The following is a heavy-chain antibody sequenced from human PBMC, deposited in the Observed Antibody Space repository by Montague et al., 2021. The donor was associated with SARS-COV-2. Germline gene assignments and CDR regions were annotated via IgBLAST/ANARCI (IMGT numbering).Heavy chain of an antibody. CDR2: IHHGGST. D-gene: IGHD2-2*01. CDR1: GGSFSTYS. V-gene: IGHV4-34*01. Sequence: SETLSLTCAVHGGSFSTYSWYWIRQPPGKRLERIGEIHHGGSTNYNPSLKSRVTISAATSTNQFSLKLTSVAAADTAVYYCARLGDGVVPSPMLGVGPYYSYYYMDVWGKGTAVTVSS. CDR3: ARLGDGVVPSPMLGVGPYYSYYYMDV. J-gene: IGHJ6*03.